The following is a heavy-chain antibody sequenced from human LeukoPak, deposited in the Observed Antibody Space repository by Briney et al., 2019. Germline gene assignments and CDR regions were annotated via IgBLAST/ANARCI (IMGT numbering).Heavy chain of an antibody. CDR1: GYTLTELS. CDR3: ATADDFWSGFGY. D-gene: IGHD3-3*01. CDR2: FDPEDGET. V-gene: IGHV1-24*01. Sequence: ASVKVSCKVSGYTLTELSMHWVRQAPGKGLEWMEGFDPEDGETIYAQKFQGRVTMTEDTSTDTAYMELSSLRSEDTAVYYCATADDFWSGFGYWGQGTLVTVSS. J-gene: IGHJ4*02.